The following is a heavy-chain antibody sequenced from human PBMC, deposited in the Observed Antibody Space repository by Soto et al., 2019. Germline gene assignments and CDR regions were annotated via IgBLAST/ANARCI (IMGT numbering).Heavy chain of an antibody. Sequence: EVQLVESGGGVVQPGGSLRLSCVASGFTFSDYWMHWVRQAPGKGLVWVSRIKFDGGFTSHADSVKGRFTISRDNARNTVHLQMNSLRAEDTGVYYCARGIRNYYGVDVWGQGTTVTVSS. CDR2: IKFDGGFT. J-gene: IGHJ6*02. CDR1: GFTFSDYW. V-gene: IGHV3-74*01. CDR3: ARGIRNYYGVDV.